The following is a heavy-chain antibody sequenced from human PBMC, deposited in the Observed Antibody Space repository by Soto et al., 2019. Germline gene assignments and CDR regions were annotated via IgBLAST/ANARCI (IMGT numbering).Heavy chain of an antibody. CDR1: GGSFSDNY. CDR3: ASARWNY. J-gene: IGHJ4*02. Sequence: SETLSLTCAVYGGSFSDNYWSWVRQPPGKGLEWIGEIYHNGATNYSPSLGSRLSISVDTSKYQFSLRLTSMTAADTAVYYCASARWNYWGQGTPVTVS. CDR2: IYHNGAT. D-gene: IGHD6-6*01. V-gene: IGHV4-34*01.